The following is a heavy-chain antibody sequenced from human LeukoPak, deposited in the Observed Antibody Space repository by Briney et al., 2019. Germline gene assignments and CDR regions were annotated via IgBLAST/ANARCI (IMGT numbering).Heavy chain of an antibody. CDR2: ISYDGSNK. CDR3: AKSQFRIAAAGLFDY. J-gene: IGHJ4*02. CDR1: GFTFSSYG. D-gene: IGHD6-13*01. Sequence: PGRSLRLSCAASGFTFSSYGMHWVRQAPGKGLEWVAVISYDGSNKYYADSVKGRFTISRDNSKNTLYLQMNSLRAEDTAVYYCAKSQFRIAAAGLFDYWGQGTLVTVSS. V-gene: IGHV3-30*18.